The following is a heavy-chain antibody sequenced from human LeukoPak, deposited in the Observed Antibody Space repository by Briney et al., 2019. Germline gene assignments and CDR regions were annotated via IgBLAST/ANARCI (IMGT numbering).Heavy chain of an antibody. CDR2: ISSSSSYI. CDR3: ARDYGSGSYYTVF. CDR1: GFTFSSYS. J-gene: IGHJ4*02. D-gene: IGHD3-10*01. V-gene: IGHV3-21*01. Sequence: GGSLRLSCAASGFTFSSYSMNWVRQAPGKGLEWVSSISSSSSYIYYADSVKGRFTTSRDNAKNSLYLQMNSLRAEDTAVYYCARDYGSGSYYTVFGGQGTLVTVSS.